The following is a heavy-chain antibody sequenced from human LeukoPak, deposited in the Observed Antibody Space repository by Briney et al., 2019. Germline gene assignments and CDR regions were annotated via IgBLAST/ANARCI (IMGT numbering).Heavy chain of an antibody. CDR1: GFSFSSYW. Sequence: GGSLRLSCEGSGFSFSSYWMTWVRQAPGKGLEWVANIKQDGSEKYYVDSVRGRFTISRDNAKNSLYLQMNSLRAEDTAMYYCARQGYSDYWGQGTLVTVSS. J-gene: IGHJ4*02. V-gene: IGHV3-7*01. D-gene: IGHD6-13*01. CDR3: ARQGYSDY. CDR2: IKQDGSEK.